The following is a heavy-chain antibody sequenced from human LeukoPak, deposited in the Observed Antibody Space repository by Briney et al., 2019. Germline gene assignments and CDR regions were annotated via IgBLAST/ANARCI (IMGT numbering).Heavy chain of an antibody. D-gene: IGHD6-13*01. Sequence: PGGCLRLSCAASGFTFSSYAMNWVRQPPGKGLEWIGEINHSGSTNYNPSLKSRITISVDTSKNQFSLKLSSVTAADTAVYYCARGRHSSSWLYYYYYMDVWGKGTTVTVSS. CDR3: ARGRHSSSWLYYYYYMDV. V-gene: IGHV4-34*01. CDR2: INHSGST. CDR1: GFTFSSYA. J-gene: IGHJ6*03.